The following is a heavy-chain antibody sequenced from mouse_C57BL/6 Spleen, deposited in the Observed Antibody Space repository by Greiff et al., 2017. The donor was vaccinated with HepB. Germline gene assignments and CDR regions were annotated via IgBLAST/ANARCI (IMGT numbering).Heavy chain of an antibody. CDR2: IHPNSGST. CDR1: GYTFTSYW. CDR3: ARESTGNYAMDY. V-gene: IGHV1-64*01. D-gene: IGHD4-1*01. J-gene: IGHJ4*01. Sequence: VQLQQPGAELVKPGASVKLSCKASGYTFTSYWMHWVKQRPGLGLEWIGMIHPNSGSTNYNEKFKSKATLTVDKSSSTAYMQLSSLTSEDSAVYYCARESTGNYAMDYWGQGTSVTVSS.